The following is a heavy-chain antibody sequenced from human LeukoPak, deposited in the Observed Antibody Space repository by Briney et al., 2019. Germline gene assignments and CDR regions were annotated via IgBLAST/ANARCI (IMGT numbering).Heavy chain of an antibody. J-gene: IGHJ4*02. CDR3: AKDRDSSWYSGCFDY. Sequence: PGGSLRLSCAASGFTFTSYGMHWVRQAPGKGLEWVAVISYDGTYKYYAGSVKGRFTISRDDSKNTLYLQTNSLRAEDTAVCYCAKDRDSSWYSGCFDYWGQGTLVTVSS. V-gene: IGHV3-30*18. CDR1: GFTFTSYG. D-gene: IGHD6-13*01. CDR2: ISYDGTYK.